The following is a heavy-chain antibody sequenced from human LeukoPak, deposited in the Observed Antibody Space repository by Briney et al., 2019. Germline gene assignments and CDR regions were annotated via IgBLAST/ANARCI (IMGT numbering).Heavy chain of an antibody. Sequence: SETLSLTCTVSGGSINSYYWSWIRQPAGKGLEWIGRIYTSGSTNYNPSLKSRATMSVDTSKNQFSLKLRSVSAADTAVFYCARDSRYNWNQNYMDVWGKGTTVTISS. CDR1: GGSINSYY. V-gene: IGHV4-4*07. J-gene: IGHJ6*03. D-gene: IGHD1-20*01. CDR2: IYTSGST. CDR3: ARDSRYNWNQNYMDV.